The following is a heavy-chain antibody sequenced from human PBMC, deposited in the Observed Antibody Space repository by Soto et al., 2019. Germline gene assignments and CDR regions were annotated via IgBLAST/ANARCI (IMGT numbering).Heavy chain of an antibody. CDR2: IWYDGSNK. J-gene: IGHJ6*02. D-gene: IGHD3-22*01. V-gene: IGHV3-33*01. CDR3: AREGSSGYYYEPHYYYYGMDV. CDR1: GFTFRSYG. Sequence: LILSCAASGFTFRSYGMHWVRQAPGKGVEWVAAIWYDGSNKYYADSEKGRFTISRDNSKNTLYLQMNSLRAEDTAVYYCAREGSSGYYYEPHYYYYGMDVWGQGTTVTVSS.